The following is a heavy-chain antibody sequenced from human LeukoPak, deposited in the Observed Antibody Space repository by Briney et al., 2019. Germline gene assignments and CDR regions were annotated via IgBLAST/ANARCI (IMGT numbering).Heavy chain of an antibody. CDR2: ISSSSSYI. J-gene: IGHJ3*02. D-gene: IGHD5-18*01. V-gene: IGHV3-21*01. CDR3: ARAHSQTSDAFDI. CDR1: GFTFSSYS. Sequence: GGSLRLFCGASGFTFSSYSMNWLRHAPGEGLEWVSSISSSSSYIYHADSVKGRFTISRENAKNSLYLQMNSRRAGDTAVYYCARAHSQTSDAFDIWGQGTMVTVSS.